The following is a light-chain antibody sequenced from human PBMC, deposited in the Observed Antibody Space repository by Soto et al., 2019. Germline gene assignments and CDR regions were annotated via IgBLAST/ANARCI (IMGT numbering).Light chain of an antibody. V-gene: IGKV3-20*01. J-gene: IGKJ4*01. CDR2: DAS. Sequence: EVVLTQATGTLCLSPGERATLSCRASQTVRNNYLAWYQQKPGQAPRLLIYDASSRATGIPDRFSGSGSGTDFTLTISRVEPEDVAAYYCQKYNTAPLTFGGGSNVAIK. CDR1: QTVRNNY. CDR3: QKYNTAPLT.